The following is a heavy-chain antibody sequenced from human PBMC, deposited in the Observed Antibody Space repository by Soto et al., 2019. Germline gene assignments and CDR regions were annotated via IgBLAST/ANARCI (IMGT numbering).Heavy chain of an antibody. CDR2: ISGSGGST. V-gene: IGHV3-23*01. CDR1: GFTFSSYA. D-gene: IGHD3-10*01. J-gene: IGHJ4*02. CDR3: AKQGGGWFGEFVDY. Sequence: EVQLLESGGGLVQPGGSLRLSCAASGFTFSSYAMSWVRQAPGKGLEWVSAISGSGGSTYYADSVKGRFTISRDNSKNPLYLKMNGLGAEDRALYYCAKQGGGWFGEFVDYWGQGTLVTVSS.